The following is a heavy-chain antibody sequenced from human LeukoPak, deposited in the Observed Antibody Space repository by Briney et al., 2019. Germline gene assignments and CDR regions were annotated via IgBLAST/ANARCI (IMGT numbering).Heavy chain of an antibody. J-gene: IGHJ5*01. CDR3: AKQVGSSWLFDS. Sequence: GGSLRLSCEASGXTFNNYVMTWVRQAPGKGLEWVSVVSGSGTYTYYADSLKGRFTISRDNSKNTLYLEMKSLRADDTAVYYCAKQVGSSWLFDSWGQGTLVTVSS. CDR1: GXTFNNYV. D-gene: IGHD6-13*01. V-gene: IGHV3-23*01. CDR2: VSGSGTYT.